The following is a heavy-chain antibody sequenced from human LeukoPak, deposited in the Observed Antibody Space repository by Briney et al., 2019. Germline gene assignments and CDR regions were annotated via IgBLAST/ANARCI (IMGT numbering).Heavy chain of an antibody. CDR2: ISSSSSAI. Sequence: GSLRLSCAASGFSFSTSSMNWVRQAPGKGLEWISYISSSSSAIYYGDSVKGRFAISRDNAKNSLYLQMNSLRAEDTAIYYCARENWDLVAVPMDVWGKGTTVIVSS. V-gene: IGHV3-48*01. J-gene: IGHJ6*04. D-gene: IGHD1-26*01. CDR1: GFSFSTSS. CDR3: ARENWDLVAVPMDV.